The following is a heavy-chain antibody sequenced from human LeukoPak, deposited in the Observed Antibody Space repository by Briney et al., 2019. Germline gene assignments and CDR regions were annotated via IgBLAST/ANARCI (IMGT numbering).Heavy chain of an antibody. CDR2: ISWNSGSI. CDR1: GFTFDDYA. J-gene: IGHJ4*02. V-gene: IGHV3-9*01. D-gene: IGHD3-10*01. Sequence: GGSLRLSCAASGFTFDDYAMHWVRQAPGKGLEWVSGISWNSGSIGYADSVKGRFTISRDNAKNSLYLQMNSLRAEDTALYYCAKDRRGAFYGSGLGDWGQGTLVTVSS. CDR3: AKDRRGAFYGSGLGD.